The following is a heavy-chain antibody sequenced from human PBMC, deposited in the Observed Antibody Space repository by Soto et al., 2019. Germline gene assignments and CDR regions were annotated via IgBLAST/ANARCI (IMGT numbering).Heavy chain of an antibody. CDR3: AKARCSSTTSYVPDD. D-gene: IGHD2-2*01. V-gene: IGHV3-23*01. CDR1: GFTFSSYT. Sequence: GGSLRLSCAASGFTFSSYTMSWVRQAPGKGLEWVSVISGSGGSPYYADSVQGRLTISRDNPKNTLYLQMNSLRAEDTAIYYCAKARCSSTTSYVPDDWGQGTRVTVAS. J-gene: IGHJ4*02. CDR2: ISGSGGSP.